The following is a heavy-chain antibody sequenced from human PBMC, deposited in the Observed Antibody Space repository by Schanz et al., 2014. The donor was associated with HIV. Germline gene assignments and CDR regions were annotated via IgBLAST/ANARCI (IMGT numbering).Heavy chain of an antibody. CDR1: GLIFRTYD. J-gene: IGHJ4*02. V-gene: IGHV3-21*06. CDR2: ISSGGEYI. Sequence: EVQLVESGGGLVKRGGSLRLSCVVSGLIFRTYDMNWVRQAPGKGLECVSSISSGGEYIYHADSVRGRFTISRDNAKNSLYLQMDSLRGEDTAVYYCARGGKMVTFGGVVAPFDYWGQGSLVTVSS. CDR3: ARGGKMVTFGGVVAPFDY. D-gene: IGHD3-16*02.